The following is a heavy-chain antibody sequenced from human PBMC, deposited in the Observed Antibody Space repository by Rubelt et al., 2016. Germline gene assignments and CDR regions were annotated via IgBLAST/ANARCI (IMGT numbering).Heavy chain of an antibody. Sequence: QVQLQQWGAGLLKPSETLSLTCAVYGGSFSGYYWSWIRQPPGKGLEWIGEINHSGSTSYNPSLNSRVTISADASKNQFSLKLNVVTAADTAVYYGARRASNSLGFDYGMDVWGQGTTVTVSS. V-gene: IGHV4-34*02. J-gene: IGHJ6*02. CDR3: ARRASNSLGFDYGMDV. D-gene: IGHD3-10*01. CDR2: INHSGST. CDR1: GGSFSGYY.